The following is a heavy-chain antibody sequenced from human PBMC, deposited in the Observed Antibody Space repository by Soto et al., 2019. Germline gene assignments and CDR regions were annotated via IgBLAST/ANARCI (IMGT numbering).Heavy chain of an antibody. CDR3: ARLPGCSAPRPDS. J-gene: IGHJ4*02. Sequence: PGGSLRLSCVASGFTFTSCAMSWVRQAPGKGIEWVSSISGSGSGGSTYYADSVKGRFTISSDRSKNTLYLQMDSLRAEDTAVYYCARLPGCSAPRPDSWGQGTRVTVSS. V-gene: IGHV3-23*01. CDR2: ISGSGSGGST. CDR1: GFTFTSCA. D-gene: IGHD6-6*01.